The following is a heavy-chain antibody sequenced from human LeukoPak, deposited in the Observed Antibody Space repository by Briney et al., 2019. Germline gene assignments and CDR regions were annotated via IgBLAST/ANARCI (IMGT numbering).Heavy chain of an antibody. J-gene: IGHJ4*02. D-gene: IGHD1-26*01. CDR2: INHNGNVN. CDR1: GFTFSSYW. Sequence: GGSLRLSCAASGFTFSSYWMNWARQAPGKGLEWVASINHNGNVNYYVDSVKGRFTISRDNAKNSLYLQMNSLRDEDTAVYYCAREVGANYPLDYWGQGTLVTVSS. V-gene: IGHV3-7*01. CDR3: AREVGANYPLDY.